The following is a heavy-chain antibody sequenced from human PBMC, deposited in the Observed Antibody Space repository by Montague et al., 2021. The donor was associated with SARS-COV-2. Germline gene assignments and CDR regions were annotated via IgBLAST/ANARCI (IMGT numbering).Heavy chain of an antibody. V-gene: IGHV3-74*01. J-gene: IGHJ4*02. CDR1: GFTFRSHW. Sequence: SLRLSCAASGFTFRSHWMHWVRQVPGRGLVWVSRIKHDGTSTNYAASVKGRFTISRDNAKNTLSLQMNNLRAEDTAVYYCVRPLWFGDSDYYFESWGQGTLVTVSS. CDR3: VRPLWFGDSDYYFES. D-gene: IGHD3-10*01. CDR2: IKHDGTST.